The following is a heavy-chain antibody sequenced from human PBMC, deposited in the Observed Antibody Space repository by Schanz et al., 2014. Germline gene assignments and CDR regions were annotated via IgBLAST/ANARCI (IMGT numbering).Heavy chain of an antibody. Sequence: QVHLVQSGAEVKKPGASVRVSCKASGYTFTTYAMSWVRQAPGQGLEWVGWISVYTGNTKYGQKVQGRVTMTADTSTNTAYKELRSLRSDDTAVYYCARSAGRDFWSGYYTRFDYWGQGTLVTVSS. D-gene: IGHD3-3*01. CDR2: ISVYTGNT. J-gene: IGHJ4*02. CDR1: GYTFTTYA. CDR3: ARSAGRDFWSGYYTRFDY. V-gene: IGHV1-18*01.